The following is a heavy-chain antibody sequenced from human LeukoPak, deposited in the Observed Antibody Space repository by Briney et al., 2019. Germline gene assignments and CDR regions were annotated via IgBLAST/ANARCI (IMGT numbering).Heavy chain of an antibody. CDR2: INHSGST. CDR1: GGSFSGYY. J-gene: IGHJ4*02. D-gene: IGHD6-13*01. CDR3: ARGGDSSSAYYFDC. Sequence: SETLSLTCAVYGGSFSGYYWSWIRQPPGKGLEWIGEINHSGSTNYNPSLKSRVTISVDTSKNQFSLKLSSVTAADTAVYYCARGGDSSSAYYFDCWGQGTLVTVSS. V-gene: IGHV4-34*01.